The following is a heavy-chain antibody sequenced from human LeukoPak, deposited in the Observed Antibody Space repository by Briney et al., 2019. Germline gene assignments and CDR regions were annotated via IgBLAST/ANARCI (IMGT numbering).Heavy chain of an antibody. CDR1: GGSFSGYY. J-gene: IGHJ4*02. CDR2: INHSGST. CDR3: ARYRAYYFDY. V-gene: IGHV4-34*01. D-gene: IGHD3-16*02. Sequence: SETLSLTCAVYGGSFSGYYWSWIRQPPGKGLEWIGEINHSGSTNYNPSLKSRVTISVDTSKNQFSLKLCSVTAADTAVYYCARYRAYYFDYWGQGTLVTVSS.